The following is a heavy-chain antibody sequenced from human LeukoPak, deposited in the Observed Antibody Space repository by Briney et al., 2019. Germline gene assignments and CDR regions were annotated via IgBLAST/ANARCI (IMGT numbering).Heavy chain of an antibody. V-gene: IGHV1-2*02. D-gene: IGHD2-15*01. J-gene: IGHJ1*01. CDR2: INPNSGGT. CDR1: X. Sequence: XXHXXRQAPGQXXEWMGWINPNSGGTNYAQKFQGRVTMTRDTSISTAYMELSRLRSDDTAVYYCARGYCSGGSCYSSSGYFQHWGQGTLVTVSS. CDR3: ARGYCSGGSCYSSSGYFQH.